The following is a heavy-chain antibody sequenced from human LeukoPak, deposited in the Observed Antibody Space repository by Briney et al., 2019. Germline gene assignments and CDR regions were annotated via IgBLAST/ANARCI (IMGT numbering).Heavy chain of an antibody. J-gene: IGHJ3*01. D-gene: IGHD2-2*01. V-gene: IGHV1-46*01. Sequence: ASVKVSCKASGYTFTNYYMHWVRQAPGQGLAWMGIINPSGGSTSYAQKFQGRVTMTRDTSTSTVYMELCSLGSEDTAVYYCARDTYYRSTGFAFDLWGQGTMVTVSS. CDR2: INPSGGST. CDR3: ARDTYYRSTGFAFDL. CDR1: GYTFTNYY.